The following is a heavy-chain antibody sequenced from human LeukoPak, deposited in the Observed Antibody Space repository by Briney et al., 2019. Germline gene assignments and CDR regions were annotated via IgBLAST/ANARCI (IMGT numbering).Heavy chain of an antibody. CDR2: ISSSGSTI. V-gene: IGHV3-48*03. J-gene: IGHJ4*02. Sequence: GGSLRLSCAASGFTFSSYEMNWVRQAPGKGLEWVSYISSSGSTIYYADSVKGRFTISRDSAKNSLYLQMNSLRDEDTAVYYCARDAYYYVSGSYYVGDYWGQGTLVTVSS. D-gene: IGHD3-10*01. CDR3: ARDAYYYVSGSYYVGDY. CDR1: GFTFSSYE.